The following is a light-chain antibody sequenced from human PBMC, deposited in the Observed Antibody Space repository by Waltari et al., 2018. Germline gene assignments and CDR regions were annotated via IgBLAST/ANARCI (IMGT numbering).Light chain of an antibody. CDR2: GAF. Sequence: EIVLIQSPGTLSLSPGERATLSCRASQSVRNNYLAWYQQKPGQAPRLLIYGAFIRTPGVPDRFGGSRSGTDFTLIISRLGPEDFAVYYCQQYGSSPGITFGQGTRLEIK. CDR1: QSVRNNY. V-gene: IGKV3-20*01. J-gene: IGKJ5*01. CDR3: QQYGSSPGIT.